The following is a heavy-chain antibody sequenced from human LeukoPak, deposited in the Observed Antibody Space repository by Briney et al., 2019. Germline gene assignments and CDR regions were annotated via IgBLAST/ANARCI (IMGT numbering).Heavy chain of an antibody. J-gene: IGHJ1*01. V-gene: IGHV3-30*18. CDR2: ISYDGSNK. CDR3: AKDYGSGSYTEYFQH. D-gene: IGHD3-10*01. Sequence: GGSLRLSCAASGFTFSSYGMHWVRQAPGKGLEWVAVISYDGSNKYYADSVKGRFTISRDNSKNMLYLQMNSLRAEDTAVYYCAKDYGSGSYTEYFQHWGQGTLVTVSS. CDR1: GFTFSSYG.